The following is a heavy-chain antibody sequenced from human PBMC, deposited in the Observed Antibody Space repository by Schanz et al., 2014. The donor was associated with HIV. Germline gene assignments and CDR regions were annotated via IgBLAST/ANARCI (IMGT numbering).Heavy chain of an antibody. Sequence: EVQILESGGGLVQPGGSLRLSCVVSGLSFSTSMMNWVRQVPGKGLEWVSGISGSGGSPVYAGSVKGRFVISRDNSKNTLYLQMNSLRAEDTAVYYCARGSGPYYYYYGMDVWGQGTTVTVSS. CDR2: ISGSGGSP. CDR3: ARGSGPYYYYYGMDV. D-gene: IGHD3-10*01. V-gene: IGHV3-23*01. CDR1: GLSFSTSM. J-gene: IGHJ6*02.